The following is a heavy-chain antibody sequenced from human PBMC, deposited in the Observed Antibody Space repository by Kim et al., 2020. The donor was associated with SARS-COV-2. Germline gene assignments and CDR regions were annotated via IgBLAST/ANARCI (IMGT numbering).Heavy chain of an antibody. V-gene: IGHV3-53*04. D-gene: IGHD4-17*01. J-gene: IGHJ3*01. Sequence: YYADSVKGRFTISRHHSKSTLFLQMNSLRVEDTAVYYCARRTVTNFAFDVWGQGTMVTVSA. CDR3: ARRTVTNFAFDV.